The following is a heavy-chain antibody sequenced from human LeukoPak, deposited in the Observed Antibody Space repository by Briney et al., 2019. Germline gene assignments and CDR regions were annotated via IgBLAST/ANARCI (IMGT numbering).Heavy chain of an antibody. Sequence: ASVKDSCKVSGYTLTELSMHWVRQAPGKGLEWMGGFDPEDGETIYAQKFQGRVTMTEDTSTDTAYMELSSLRSEDTAVYYCATAKGYGGNSGGDYFDYWGQGTLVTVSS. V-gene: IGHV1-24*01. CDR3: ATAKGYGGNSGGDYFDY. CDR2: FDPEDGET. D-gene: IGHD4-23*01. J-gene: IGHJ4*02. CDR1: GYTLTELS.